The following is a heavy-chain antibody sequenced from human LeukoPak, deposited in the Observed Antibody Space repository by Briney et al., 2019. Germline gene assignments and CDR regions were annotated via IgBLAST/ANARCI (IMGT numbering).Heavy chain of an antibody. J-gene: IGHJ4*02. CDR2: IHNDAATT. CDR1: GFGFGAYA. Sequence: GGSLRLSCAASGFGFGAYAMIWVRQAPGKGPEWVSHIHNDAATTYYADSVRGRFTVSRDNSKNTLYLEMNSLRAEDTAVYYCAKGKGGTSFNYCFDYWGQGTPVSVSS. V-gene: IGHV3-23*03. CDR3: AKGKGGTSFNYCFDY. D-gene: IGHD2/OR15-2a*01.